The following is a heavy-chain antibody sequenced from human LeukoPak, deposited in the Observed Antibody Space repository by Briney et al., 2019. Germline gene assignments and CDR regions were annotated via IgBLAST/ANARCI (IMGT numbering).Heavy chain of an antibody. CDR3: ARHAPNCSSTSCYFGGFDY. J-gene: IGHJ4*02. D-gene: IGHD2-2*01. Sequence: PSETLSLTCTVSGGSISSYYWSWIRQPPGQGLEWIGYIYTSGSTNYNPSLKSRVTISVDTSKNQFSLKLGSVTAADTAVYYCARHAPNCSSTSCYFGGFDYWGQGTLVTVSS. CDR2: IYTSGST. CDR1: GGSISSYY. V-gene: IGHV4-4*09.